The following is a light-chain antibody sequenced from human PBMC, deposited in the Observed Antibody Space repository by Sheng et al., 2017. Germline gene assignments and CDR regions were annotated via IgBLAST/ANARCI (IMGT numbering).Light chain of an antibody. Sequence: DIQMTQSPSTLSASVGDRVTITCRASQSVSSWLAWYQQKPGKAPKLLIYKASTLETGVPSRFSGSGSGTEFTLTISSLQPDDFATYYCQQYHTMGSFGQGTKVGNQT. CDR3: QQYHTMGS. V-gene: IGKV1-5*03. CDR1: QSVSSW. J-gene: IGKJ1*01. CDR2: KAS.